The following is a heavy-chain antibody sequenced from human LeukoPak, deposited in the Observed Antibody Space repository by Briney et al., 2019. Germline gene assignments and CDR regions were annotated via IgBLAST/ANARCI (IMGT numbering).Heavy chain of an antibody. CDR3: ARVLEDYDFWSGYPYYFDY. CDR1: GGSISSYY. V-gene: IGHV4-59*01. D-gene: IGHD3-3*01. J-gene: IGHJ4*02. Sequence: SETLSLTCTVSGGSISSYYWSWIRQPPGKGLEWIGYIYYSGSTNYNSPLKSRVTISVDTSKNQFSLKLSSVTAADTAVYYCARVLEDYDFWSGYPYYFDYWGQGTLVTVSS. CDR2: IYYSGST.